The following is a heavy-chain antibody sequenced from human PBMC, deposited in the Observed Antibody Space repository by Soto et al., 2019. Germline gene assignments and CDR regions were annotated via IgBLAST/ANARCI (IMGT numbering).Heavy chain of an antibody. Sequence: EVQLLESGGVLVQPGGSLRLSCAASGFTFSTYAMTWVRQAPGKGLEWVSSISGSGGRTYYADSVKGHFTISRDNSKNTLYLQTNSLRAEDTAVYYCAKAGDYHGSESYFPLDYWGQGTLVPVSS. CDR3: AKAGDYHGSESYFPLDY. CDR1: GFTFSTYA. V-gene: IGHV3-23*01. CDR2: ISGSGGRT. J-gene: IGHJ4*02. D-gene: IGHD3-10*01.